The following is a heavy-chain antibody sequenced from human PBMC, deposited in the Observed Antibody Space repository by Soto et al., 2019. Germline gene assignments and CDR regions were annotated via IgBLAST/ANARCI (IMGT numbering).Heavy chain of an antibody. CDR2: IYSGGSGTT. CDR3: ARDGSSRPTEY. D-gene: IGHD3-10*01. V-gene: IGHV3-66*01. Sequence: RGSLRLSCAASGVTGSSYYMSGARQAPGKGLEWVSVIYSGGSGTTYYAGSVKGRFTISRDISKNTVYLQMNSLRAEDTAVYYCARDGSSRPTEYWGEGT. J-gene: IGHJ4*02. CDR1: GVTGSSYY.